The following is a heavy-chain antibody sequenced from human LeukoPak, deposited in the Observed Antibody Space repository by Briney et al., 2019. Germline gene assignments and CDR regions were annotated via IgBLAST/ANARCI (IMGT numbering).Heavy chain of an antibody. Sequence: GASVKVSCKASGYTFTSYYMHWVRQAPGQGLEWMGIINPSGGSTSYAQKFQGRVTMTRDTSTSTVYMELSSLRSEDTAVYYCAGGSPIVVVVAADFDYWGQGTLVTVSS. CDR3: AGGSPIVVVVAADFDY. CDR1: GYTFTSYY. J-gene: IGHJ4*02. CDR2: INPSGGST. V-gene: IGHV1-46*01. D-gene: IGHD2-15*01.